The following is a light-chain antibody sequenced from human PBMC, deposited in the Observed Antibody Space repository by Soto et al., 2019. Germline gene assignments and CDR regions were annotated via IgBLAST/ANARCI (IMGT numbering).Light chain of an antibody. J-gene: IGKJ5*01. CDR3: QQYNSYPIT. Sequence: DIQMTQSPSTLSASVGDRVTITCRASQSISSWLAWYQQKPGKAPKLLIYDASSLASGVPSRFSGSGSGTEFTLTISSLQPDDFATYYCQQYNSYPITFGQGTRLEI. CDR2: DAS. CDR1: QSISSW. V-gene: IGKV1-5*01.